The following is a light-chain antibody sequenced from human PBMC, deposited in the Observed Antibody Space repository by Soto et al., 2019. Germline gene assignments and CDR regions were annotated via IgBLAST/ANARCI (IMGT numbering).Light chain of an antibody. CDR3: CSYAGSSTFGV. CDR2: EGS. V-gene: IGLV2-23*03. Sequence: QAVVTQPASVSGSPGQSITISCTGTSSDVGSYNLVSWYQQHPGKAPKLMIYEGSKRPSGVSNRFSGSKSGNTASLTISGLQAEDEADYYCCSYAGSSTFGVFGGGTQLTVL. J-gene: IGLJ2*01. CDR1: SSDVGSYNL.